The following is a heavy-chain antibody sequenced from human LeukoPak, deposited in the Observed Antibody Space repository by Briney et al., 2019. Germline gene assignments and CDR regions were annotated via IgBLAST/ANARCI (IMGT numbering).Heavy chain of an antibody. Sequence: ASVKVSCKASGYTFSDYYIHWVRQAPGQGLEWMGWIDPDSSGTNYAQKFQGRIFMTRDTSISTVYMELTLVRSDDTAVFYCARDPSGSGNYYFDYWGQGALVTVSS. J-gene: IGHJ4*02. CDR3: ARDPSGSGNYYFDY. D-gene: IGHD3-10*01. V-gene: IGHV1-2*02. CDR1: GYTFSDYY. CDR2: IDPDSSGT.